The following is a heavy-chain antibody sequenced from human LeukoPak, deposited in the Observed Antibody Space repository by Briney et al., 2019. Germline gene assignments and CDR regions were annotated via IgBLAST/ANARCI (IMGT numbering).Heavy chain of an antibody. D-gene: IGHD2-15*01. CDR3: AKWGCSGGSCYPFDY. Sequence: GGSLRLSCAASGFTFDDYGMSWVRQVPGKGLEWVSHINWNGDSTTYADSVKGRFTISRDNSKNTLYLQMNSLRADDTAVYYCAKWGCSGGSCYPFDYWGQGTLVTVSS. V-gene: IGHV3-20*04. CDR2: INWNGDST. J-gene: IGHJ4*02. CDR1: GFTFDDYG.